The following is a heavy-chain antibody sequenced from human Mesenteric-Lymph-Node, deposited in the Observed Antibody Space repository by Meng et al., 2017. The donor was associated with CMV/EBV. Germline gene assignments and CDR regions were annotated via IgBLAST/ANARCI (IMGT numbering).Heavy chain of an antibody. Sequence: SGYTLTNYGLHWVRQAPGQGLECGGRIIAGNGDTEYSEKFQGRVIITRDTSASTAYMELSSLTSEDSAVYFCARVTLSVAGRYFPHWGQGTLVTVSS. CDR1: GYTLTNYG. D-gene: IGHD6-13*01. CDR3: ARVTLSVAGRYFPH. CDR2: IIAGNGDT. J-gene: IGHJ1*01. V-gene: IGHV1-3*01.